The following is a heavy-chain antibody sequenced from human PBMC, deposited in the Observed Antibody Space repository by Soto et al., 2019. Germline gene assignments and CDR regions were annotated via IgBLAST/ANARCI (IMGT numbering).Heavy chain of an antibody. J-gene: IGHJ6*02. V-gene: IGHV3-7*01. Sequence: GGSLRLSCAASGFTFSTYWMNWVRQAPGKGLEWVANIKQDGSEKYYVDSVKGRFAISRDNAKDSLFLQMNNLRAEDTAVYYCVRDWSTFWGMDVWGQGXTVTVSS. CDR3: VRDWSTFWGMDV. CDR1: GFTFSTYW. CDR2: IKQDGSEK.